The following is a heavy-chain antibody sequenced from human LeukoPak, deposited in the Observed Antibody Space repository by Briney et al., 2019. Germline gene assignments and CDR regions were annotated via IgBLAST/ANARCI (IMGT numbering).Heavy chain of an antibody. CDR3: ARDRRYCGGGSCYFDYFFDY. V-gene: IGHV3-30-3*01. J-gene: IGHJ4*02. CDR2: ISYDGSIN. D-gene: IGHD2-15*01. Sequence: GRSLRLSCAASGFIFNSYAVHWVRQAPGKGLEWVAVISYDGSINFYAASVKGRFTISRDNSKNTLYLQMNSLRPEDTALYFCARDRRYCGGGSCYFDYFFDYWSQGTLVTVSS. CDR1: GFIFNSYA.